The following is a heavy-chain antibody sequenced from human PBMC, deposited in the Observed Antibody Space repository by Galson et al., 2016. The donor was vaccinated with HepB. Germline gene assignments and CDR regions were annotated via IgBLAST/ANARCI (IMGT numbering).Heavy chain of an antibody. Sequence: SLRLSCAASGFTFGTYAVNWVRQAPGKGLEWVSAVGGGGTAYYADSVKGRFTVSRDNSKNTLDLHMYRLRVEDTDVYYCAKARGAKYAAYYFDFWGDGTLVTVSS. CDR1: GFTFGTYA. J-gene: IGHJ4*01. CDR3: AKARGAKYAAYYFDF. D-gene: IGHD2-8*01. CDR2: VGGGGTA. V-gene: IGHV3-23*01.